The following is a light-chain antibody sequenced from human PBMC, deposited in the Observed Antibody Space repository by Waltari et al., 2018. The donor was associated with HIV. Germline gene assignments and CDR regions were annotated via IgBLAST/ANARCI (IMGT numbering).Light chain of an antibody. V-gene: IGLV6-57*04. CDR2: EDN. Sequence: NFMLTQPHSVSESPGKTVTISCTRSSGSIANNYVQWYQRRPGSAPTTVIYEDNLRPSGVPHRFSGSIDSSSSSASLTISGLKTEDEADYYCQSSDSSNWVFGGGTKLTVL. CDR1: SGSIANNY. CDR3: QSSDSSNWV. J-gene: IGLJ3*02.